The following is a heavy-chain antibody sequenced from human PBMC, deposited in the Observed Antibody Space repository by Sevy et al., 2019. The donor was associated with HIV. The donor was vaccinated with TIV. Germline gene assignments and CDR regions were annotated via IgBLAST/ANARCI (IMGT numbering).Heavy chain of an antibody. CDR1: GGSVSSGSYY. V-gene: IGHV4-61*01. Sequence: SETLSLTCTVSGGSVSSGSYYWSWIRQPPGKGLEWIGYIYYSGSTNYNPSLKSRVTISVDTSKNQFSLKLSSVTAADTAVYYCARRLRLVTIFGVVIRRWFDPWGQGTLVTVSS. CDR3: ARRLRLVTIFGVVIRRWFDP. J-gene: IGHJ5*02. D-gene: IGHD3-3*01. CDR2: IYYSGST.